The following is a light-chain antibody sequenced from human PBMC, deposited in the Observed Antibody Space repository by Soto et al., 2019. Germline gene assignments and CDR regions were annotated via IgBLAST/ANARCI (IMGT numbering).Light chain of an antibody. J-gene: IGKJ2*01. CDR3: QQYCRSPLLYS. V-gene: IGKV3-20*01. Sequence: ENVLTQSPGTLSLSPGERATLSCRASQSVTSNFLAWYQQKPGQAPRLLIYGASTRAAGVPDRFSGSGSETEFALTITRLEPEDFAVYYCQQYCRSPLLYSFGEGTKLGVK. CDR2: GAS. CDR1: QSVTSNF.